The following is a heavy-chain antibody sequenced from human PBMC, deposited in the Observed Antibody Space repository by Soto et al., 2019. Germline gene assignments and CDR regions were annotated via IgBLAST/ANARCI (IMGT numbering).Heavy chain of an antibody. J-gene: IGHJ4*02. Sequence: LSETLSLTCAVSGGSFTSNNWWTWVRQPPGQGPEWIGEIYRTGSTNYNPSLKSRVTISLDKSENQFSLKVTSLTAADTAVYYCASRDPGTSVDYWGQGTLVTVSS. CDR3: ASRDPGTSVDY. D-gene: IGHD1-7*01. CDR1: GGSFTSNNW. V-gene: IGHV4-4*02. CDR2: IYRTGST.